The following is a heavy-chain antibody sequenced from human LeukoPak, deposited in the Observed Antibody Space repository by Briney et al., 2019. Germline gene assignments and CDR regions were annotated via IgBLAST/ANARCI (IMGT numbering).Heavy chain of an antibody. CDR2: ISSSSSTI. J-gene: IGHJ4*02. CDR3: ARESVLVPAAVGDY. D-gene: IGHD2-2*01. CDR1: GFTFSSYS. Sequence: GGSLRLSCAASGFTFSSYSMNWVRQAPGKGLEWVSYISSSSSTIYYADSVKGRFTISRDNAKNSLSLQMNSLRAEDTAVYYCARESVLVPAAVGDYWGQGTLVTVSS. V-gene: IGHV3-48*01.